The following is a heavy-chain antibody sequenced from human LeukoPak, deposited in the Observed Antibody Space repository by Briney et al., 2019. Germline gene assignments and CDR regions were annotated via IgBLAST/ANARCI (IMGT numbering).Heavy chain of an antibody. V-gene: IGHV4-59*08. CDR2: IYYTGST. D-gene: IGHD3-10*01. Sequence: SETLSLTCTVSGGSISGFYWSWIRQPPGKGLEWIGYIYYTGSTNYNSSLKSRVTISVDTSKNQFYLKLSSVTAADTAVYYCACPAPYYYGSWNSPWGQGTLVTVSS. CDR1: GGSISGFY. CDR3: ACPAPYYYGSWNSP. J-gene: IGHJ5*02.